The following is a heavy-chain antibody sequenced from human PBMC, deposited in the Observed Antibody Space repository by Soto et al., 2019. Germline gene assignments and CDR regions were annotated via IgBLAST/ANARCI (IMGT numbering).Heavy chain of an antibody. V-gene: IGHV3-48*02. CDR2: ISSSSSSI. D-gene: IGHD4-17*01. Sequence: GSLRLSCAASGFTFSSYKMNWVRQAPGKGLEWVSYISSSSSSIYCAHSVEGRFTISRDNVKNSLYLQMNSLRDEDTAVYYCARRYGDYEGDDYLGQGTLVTVSS. J-gene: IGHJ4*02. CDR1: GFTFSSYK. CDR3: ARRYGDYEGDDY.